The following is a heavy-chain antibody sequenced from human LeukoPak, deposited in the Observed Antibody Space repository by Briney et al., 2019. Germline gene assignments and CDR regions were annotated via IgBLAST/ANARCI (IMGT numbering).Heavy chain of an antibody. J-gene: IGHJ4*02. CDR3: ARGYGDYGKYYFDS. V-gene: IGHV3-21*01. Sequence: GRSLRLSCAASGFTVSSNYMSWVRQAPGKGLEWVSSISSGSGYIYYADSVKGRFIISRDNAKNSLYLQMNSLRAEDTAVYYCARGYGDYGKYYFDSWGQGTLVTVSS. CDR2: ISSGSGYI. D-gene: IGHD4-17*01. CDR1: GFTVSSNY.